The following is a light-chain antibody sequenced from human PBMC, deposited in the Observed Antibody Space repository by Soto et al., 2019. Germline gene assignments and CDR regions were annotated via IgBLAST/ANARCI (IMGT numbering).Light chain of an antibody. CDR3: CSYAGSDTYV. CDR1: SSDVGSYNI. CDR2: EGS. Sequence: QSALTQPASVSGSPGQAITISYTGTSSDVGSYNIVSWYQQYPGKAPKLMIYEGSKRPSGVSIRFSGSKSGNTASLTISGLQAEDEADYYCCSYAGSDTYVFGTGTKVTVL. V-gene: IGLV2-23*01. J-gene: IGLJ1*01.